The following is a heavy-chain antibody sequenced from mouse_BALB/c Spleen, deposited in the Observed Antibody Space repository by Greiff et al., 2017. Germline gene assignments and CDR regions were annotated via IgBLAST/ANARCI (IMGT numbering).Heavy chain of an antibody. CDR1: GFTFSSFG. Sequence: EVKLVESGGGLVQPGGSRKLSCAASGFTFSSFGMHWVRQAPEKGLEWVAYISSGSSTIYYADTVKGRFTISRDNPKNTLFLQMTSLRSEDTAMYYCARQEGYDSWGQGTLVTVSA. V-gene: IGHV5-17*02. D-gene: IGHD3-1*01. CDR2: ISSGSSTI. J-gene: IGHJ3*01. CDR3: ARQEGYDS.